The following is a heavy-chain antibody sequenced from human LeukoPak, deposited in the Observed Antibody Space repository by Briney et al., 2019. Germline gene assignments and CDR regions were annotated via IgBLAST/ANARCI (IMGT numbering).Heavy chain of an antibody. V-gene: IGHV3-20*01. J-gene: IGHJ5*02. D-gene: IGHD3-9*01. CDR2: INWNGGST. CDR1: GFTFDDYG. CDR3: ARDWGLRYSTWFDP. Sequence: GGSLRLSCAASGFTFDDYGMSWVRQAPGKGLEWVSGINWNGGSTGYADSVKGRFTISRDNAKNSLYLQMNSLRAEGTALYHCARDWGLRYSTWFDPWGQGTLVTVSS.